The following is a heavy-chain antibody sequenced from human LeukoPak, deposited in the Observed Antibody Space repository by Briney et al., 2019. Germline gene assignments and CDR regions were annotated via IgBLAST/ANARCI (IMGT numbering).Heavy chain of an antibody. D-gene: IGHD6-13*01. CDR3: AKEAAAGMSAFDI. J-gene: IGHJ3*02. CDR2: ISWNSGSI. V-gene: IGHV3-9*01. CDR1: GFTFDDYA. Sequence: PGGSLRLSCAASGFTFDDYAMHWVRQAPGKGLEWVSGISWNSGSIGYADSVKGRFTISRDNAKNSLYLQMNSLRAEDTALYYCAKEAAAGMSAFDIWGQGTMVTVSS.